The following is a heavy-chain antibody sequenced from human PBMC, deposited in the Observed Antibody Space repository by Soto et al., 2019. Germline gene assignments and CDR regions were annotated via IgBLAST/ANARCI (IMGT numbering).Heavy chain of an antibody. CDR2: ISYDGSNK. Sequence: QVQLVESGGGVVQPGRSLRLSCEASGFTFSSYGMHWVRQAPGKGLEWVAVISYDGSNKYYADSVKGRFTISRDNSRNRLYVQMSSLRAEDTAVYYCAKDFVAGTGYWGQGTLGTVSS. CDR3: AKDFVAGTGY. D-gene: IGHD6-19*01. V-gene: IGHV3-30*18. J-gene: IGHJ4*02. CDR1: GFTFSSYG.